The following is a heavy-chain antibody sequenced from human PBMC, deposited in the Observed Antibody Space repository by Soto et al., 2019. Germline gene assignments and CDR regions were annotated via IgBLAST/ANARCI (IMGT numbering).Heavy chain of an antibody. CDR2: VNPIVSMS. D-gene: IGHD3-10*01. Sequence: QVQLVQSGAEVKRPGSSVKVSCKASGDTFNFYSINWVRQAPGLGLEWMGRVNPIVSMSNYAQKFQGRVTMTADKATSTAYMELSSLRPEDTAIDDCASSYGSGYRAFDYWGQGALVTVSS. CDR1: GDTFNFYS. CDR3: ASSYGSGYRAFDY. V-gene: IGHV1-69*02. J-gene: IGHJ4*02.